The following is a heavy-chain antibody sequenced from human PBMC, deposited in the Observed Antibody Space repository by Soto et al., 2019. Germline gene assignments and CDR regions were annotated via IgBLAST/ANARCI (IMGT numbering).Heavy chain of an antibody. D-gene: IGHD3-10*01. CDR1: GFTFSSYG. Sequence: QVQLVESGGGVVQPGRSLRLSCAASGFTFSSYGMHWVRQAPGKGLEWVAVISYDGSNKYYADSVKGRFTISRDNSKNTLYLQRNSLRAEDRAVYYGAKDSYGSGRYFDYWGQGTLVTVSS. J-gene: IGHJ4*02. CDR3: AKDSYGSGRYFDY. CDR2: ISYDGSNK. V-gene: IGHV3-30*18.